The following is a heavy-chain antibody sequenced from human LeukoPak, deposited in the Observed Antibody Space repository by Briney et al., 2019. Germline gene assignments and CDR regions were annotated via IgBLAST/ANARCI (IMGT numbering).Heavy chain of an antibody. V-gene: IGHV4-4*07. J-gene: IGHJ5*02. CDR3: ARGKEWFDP. CDR2: ISTSGST. CDR1: GDSISNFY. Sequence: PSETLSLTCTVSGDSISNFYWSWIRQPAGKGLEWIGRISTSGSTNYNPSLKTRVTMSVDTSKNQFSLKLSSVTAADTAVYYCARGKEWFDPWGQGTLVTVSS.